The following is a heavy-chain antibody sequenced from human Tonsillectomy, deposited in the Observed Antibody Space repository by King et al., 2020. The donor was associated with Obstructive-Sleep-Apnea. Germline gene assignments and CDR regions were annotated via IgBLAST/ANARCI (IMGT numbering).Heavy chain of an antibody. J-gene: IGHJ3*02. Sequence: DVQLVESGGGLVQPGRSLRLSCAASGFTFDDYAMHWVRQAPGKGLEWVSGISRNSGSIGYADSVKGRFTISRDNTKNSLYLQMNSLRTEDTALYYCAKDVDSGWLQPGSSRIAFDIWGQGTMVTVSS. CDR1: GFTFDDYA. CDR2: ISRNSGSI. D-gene: IGHD5-24*01. V-gene: IGHV3-9*01. CDR3: AKDVDSGWLQPGSSRIAFDI.